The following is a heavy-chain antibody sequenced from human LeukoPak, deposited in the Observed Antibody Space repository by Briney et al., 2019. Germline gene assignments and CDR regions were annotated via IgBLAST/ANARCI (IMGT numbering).Heavy chain of an antibody. V-gene: IGHV3-23*01. J-gene: IGHJ5*02. Sequence: GGSLRLSCAASGFTFSSYAMSWVRQAPGKGLEWVSAISGGGGSTYYADSVKGRFTISRDNSKNTLYLQMNSLRAEDTAVYYCAKDLPGTVTTYLGWFDPWGQGTLVTVSS. CDR2: ISGGGGST. CDR3: AKDLPGTVTTYLGWFDP. CDR1: GFTFSSYA. D-gene: IGHD4-17*01.